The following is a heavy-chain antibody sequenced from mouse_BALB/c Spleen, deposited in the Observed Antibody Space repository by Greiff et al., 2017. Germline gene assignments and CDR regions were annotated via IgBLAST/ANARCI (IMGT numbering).Heavy chain of an antibody. CDR1: GFSLTSYG. Sequence: QVQLKESGPGLVAPSQSLSITCTVSGFSLTSYGVHWVRQSPGKGLEWLGVIWSGGSTDYNAAFISRLSISKDNSKSQVFFKMNSLQANDTAIYYCARGNYYGTYFDYWGQGTTLTVAS. V-gene: IGHV2-2*02. D-gene: IGHD1-1*01. CDR2: IWSGGST. J-gene: IGHJ2*01. CDR3: ARGNYYGTYFDY.